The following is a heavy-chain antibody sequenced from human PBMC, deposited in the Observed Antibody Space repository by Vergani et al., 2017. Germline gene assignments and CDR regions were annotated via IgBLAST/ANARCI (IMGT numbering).Heavy chain of an antibody. J-gene: IGHJ4*02. CDR3: ASYWDSSGNDY. Sequence: EVQLVESGGGLVQPGGSLRLSCAASGFTFSSYSMNWVRQAPGKGLEWVSYISSSSSTIYYADSVKGRFTISRDNAKNSLYLQMNSLRAEDTAVYYCASYWDSSGNDYWGQGTLVTVSS. CDR2: ISSSSSTI. CDR1: GFTFSSYS. V-gene: IGHV3-48*01. D-gene: IGHD3-22*01.